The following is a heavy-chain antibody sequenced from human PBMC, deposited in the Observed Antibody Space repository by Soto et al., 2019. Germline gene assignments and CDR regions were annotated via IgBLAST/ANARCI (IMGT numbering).Heavy chain of an antibody. D-gene: IGHD6-19*01. V-gene: IGHV4-34*01. CDR1: GGSISSYY. CDR2: INHSGST. J-gene: IGHJ4*02. CDR3: AREGYSSGWYAR. Sequence: GGSISSYYWSWIRQPPGKGLEWIGEINHSGSTNYNPSLKSRVTISVDTSKNQFSLKLSSVTAADTAVYYCAREGYSSGWYARWGQGTLVTVSS.